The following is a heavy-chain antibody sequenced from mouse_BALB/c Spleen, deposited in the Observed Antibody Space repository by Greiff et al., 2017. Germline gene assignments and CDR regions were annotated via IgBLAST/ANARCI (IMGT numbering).Heavy chain of an antibody. CDR3: ARDRDNYFDY. D-gene: IGHD3-3*01. CDR2: ISDGGSYT. CDR1: GFTFSDYY. Sequence: EVKLMESGGGLVKPGGSLKLSCAASGFTFSDYYMYWVRQTPEKRLEWVATISDGGSYTYYPDSVKGRFTISRDNAKNNLYLQMSSLKSEDTAMYYCARDRDNYFDYWGQGTTLTVSS. J-gene: IGHJ2*01. V-gene: IGHV5-4*02.